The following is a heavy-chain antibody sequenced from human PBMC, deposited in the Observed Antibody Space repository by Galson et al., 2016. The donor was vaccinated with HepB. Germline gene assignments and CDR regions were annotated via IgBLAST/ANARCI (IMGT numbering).Heavy chain of an antibody. J-gene: IGHJ6*02. CDR1: GDSFRTSA. Sequence: SVKVSCKASGDSFRTSAFSWVRQAPGQGPEWMGGIIPMTGKPKYAQEFQGRVTITADESISTAYLELSSLRSEDTAVFYCASHSRYGRQPRDDYFYATDVWGQGTTVTVSS. D-gene: IGHD3-16*02. CDR2: IIPMTGKP. V-gene: IGHV1-69*13. CDR3: ASHSRYGRQPRDDYFYATDV.